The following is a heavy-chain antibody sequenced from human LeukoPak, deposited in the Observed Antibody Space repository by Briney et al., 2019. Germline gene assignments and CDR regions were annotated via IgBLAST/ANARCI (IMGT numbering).Heavy chain of an antibody. D-gene: IGHD3-22*01. CDR3: VRGGYIYDSSGYYARFDY. V-gene: IGHV4-61*05. CDR2: IHYSGST. J-gene: IGHJ4*02. Sequence: SETLSLTCTVSGGSISSSSYYWGWIRQPPGKGLEWIAYIHYSGSTNYNPSLKSRVTISVDTSKNQFSLKLSSVTAADTAVYYCVRGGYIYDSSGYYARFDYWGQGTLVTVSS. CDR1: GGSISSSSYY.